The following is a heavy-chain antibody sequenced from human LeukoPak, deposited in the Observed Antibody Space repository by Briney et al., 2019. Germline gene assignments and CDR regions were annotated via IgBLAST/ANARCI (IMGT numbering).Heavy chain of an antibody. CDR3: AKVGDPYYDRED. Sequence: PGGSLRLSCAASGSTFSSYAMSWVRQAPGKGLEWVSAISGSGGSTYYADSVKGRFTISRDNSKNTLYLQMNSLRAEDTAVYYCAKVGDPYYDREDWGQGTLVTVSS. CDR2: ISGSGGST. J-gene: IGHJ4*02. CDR1: GSTFSSYA. V-gene: IGHV3-23*01. D-gene: IGHD3-9*01.